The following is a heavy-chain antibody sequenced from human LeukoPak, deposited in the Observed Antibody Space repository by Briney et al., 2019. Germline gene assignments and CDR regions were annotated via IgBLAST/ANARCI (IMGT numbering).Heavy chain of an antibody. D-gene: IGHD1-1*01. V-gene: IGHV4-34*01. CDR3: ARRKLERGEIDY. J-gene: IGHJ4*02. Sequence: SETLSLTCAVYGGSFSGYYWSWIRQPPGKGLEWIGEINHSASTNYTPSLKSRVTISVDTSKNQFSLKLSSVTAADTAVYYCARRKLERGEIDYWGQGTLVTVSS. CDR1: GGSFSGYY. CDR2: INHSAST.